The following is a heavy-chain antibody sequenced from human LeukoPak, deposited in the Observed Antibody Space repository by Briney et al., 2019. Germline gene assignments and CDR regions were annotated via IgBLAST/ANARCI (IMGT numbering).Heavy chain of an antibody. CDR1: GFTFSDYY. J-gene: IGHJ6*03. CDR3: AKDGSSSWYLYYYYMDV. CDR2: ISSTGSSV. D-gene: IGHD6-13*01. Sequence: GGSLRLSCEVSGFTFSDYYINWIRQAPGKGLEWISYISSTGSSVQYADSVKGRFTLSRDNANNTLYLQMNSLRAEDTAVYYCAKDGSSSWYLYYYYMDVWGKGTTVTVSS. V-gene: IGHV3-11*04.